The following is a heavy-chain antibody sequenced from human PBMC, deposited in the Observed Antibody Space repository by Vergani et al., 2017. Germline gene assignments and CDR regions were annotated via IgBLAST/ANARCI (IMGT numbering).Heavy chain of an antibody. CDR2: MYQSGST. CDR1: GGSMSGYY. V-gene: IGHV4-59*01. CDR3: GGVADFYGLGSRLLDL. Sequence: QVRLQESGPGLVKPSETLSLTCSVSGGSMSGYYWSWIRQPPGKELEWIGYMYQSGSTNYNPSLVTRVTISGDTSKNQFSLKLNSVTAADTAVYYCGGVADFYGLGSRLLDLWGQGILVTVSS. J-gene: IGHJ5*02. D-gene: IGHD3-10*01.